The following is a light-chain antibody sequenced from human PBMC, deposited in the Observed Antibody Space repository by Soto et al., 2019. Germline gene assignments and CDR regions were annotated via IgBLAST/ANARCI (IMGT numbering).Light chain of an antibody. CDR3: QQYGSSPKT. J-gene: IGKJ1*01. Sequence: EIVLTQSPGTLSLSPGESATLSCRASQSSGSYLAWYHQKPGQAPRLLIYGASSRATGIPDRFSGSGSGTDFTLTISRLEPEDFAVYYCQQYGSSPKTFGQGTKVDIK. CDR2: GAS. V-gene: IGKV3-20*01. CDR1: QSSGSY.